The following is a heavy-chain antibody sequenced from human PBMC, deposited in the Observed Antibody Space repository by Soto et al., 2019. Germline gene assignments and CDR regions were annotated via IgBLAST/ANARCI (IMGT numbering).Heavy chain of an antibody. J-gene: IGHJ5*02. CDR2: IYYSGST. D-gene: IGHD4-17*01. CDR1: GGSISSSSYY. V-gene: IGHV4-39*01. Sequence: PSETLSLTCTVSGGSISSSSYYWGWIRQPPGKGLEWIGSIYYSGSTYYNPSLKSRVTISVDTSKNQFSLKLSSVTAADTAVYYCARRKTTRFDPWGQGTLLTVSS. CDR3: ARRKTTRFDP.